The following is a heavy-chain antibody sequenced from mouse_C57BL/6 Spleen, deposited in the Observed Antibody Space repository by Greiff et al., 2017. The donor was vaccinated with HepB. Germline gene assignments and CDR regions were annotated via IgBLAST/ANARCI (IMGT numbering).Heavy chain of an antibody. Sequence: EVKLVESGGGLVKPGGSLKLSCAASGFTFSSYAMSWVRQTPEKRLEWVATISDGGSYTYYPDNVKGRFTISIDNAKNNLYLQISHLKSEDTAMYYCARGDWDEGYWGQGTTLTVSS. V-gene: IGHV5-4*03. J-gene: IGHJ2*01. CDR3: ARGDWDEGY. CDR2: ISDGGSYT. D-gene: IGHD4-1*01. CDR1: GFTFSSYA.